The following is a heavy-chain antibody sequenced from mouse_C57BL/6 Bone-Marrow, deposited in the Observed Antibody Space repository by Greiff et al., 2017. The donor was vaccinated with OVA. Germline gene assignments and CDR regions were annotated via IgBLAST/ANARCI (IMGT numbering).Heavy chain of an antibody. D-gene: IGHD6-1*01. Sequence: QVQLQQSGAELVRPGTSVKVSCKASGYAFTNYLIEWVKQRPGQGLEWIGVINPGSGGTNYNEKFKGKATLTADKSSSTAYMQLSSLTSDDSAVYFCARTANFDYWGQGTTLTVSS. CDR1: GYAFTNYL. CDR2: INPGSGGT. CDR3: ARTANFDY. V-gene: IGHV1-54*01. J-gene: IGHJ2*01.